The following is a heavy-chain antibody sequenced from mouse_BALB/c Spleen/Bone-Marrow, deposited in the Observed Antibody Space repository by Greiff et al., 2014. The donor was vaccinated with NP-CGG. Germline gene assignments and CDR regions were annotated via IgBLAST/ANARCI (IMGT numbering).Heavy chain of an antibody. D-gene: IGHD1-2*01. V-gene: IGHV5-4*02. Sequence: DVHLVESGGGLVKPGGSLKLSCAASGFTFSDYYMYWVRQTPEKRLEWVATISDGGSYTYYPDSVKGRFTISRDNAKNNLYLQMSSLKSEDTAMYYCARDRRITTATYAMDYRGQGTSVTVSS. CDR3: ARDRRITTATYAMDY. J-gene: IGHJ4*01. CDR2: ISDGGSYT. CDR1: GFTFSDYY.